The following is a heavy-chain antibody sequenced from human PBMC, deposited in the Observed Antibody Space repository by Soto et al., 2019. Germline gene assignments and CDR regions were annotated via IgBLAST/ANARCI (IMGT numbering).Heavy chain of an antibody. CDR3: ARDDTIFGVVTTYYFDY. V-gene: IGHV3-30-3*01. D-gene: IGHD3-3*01. CDR1: GFTFSSYA. J-gene: IGHJ4*02. CDR2: ISYDGSNK. Sequence: XGSLRLSCAASGFTFSSYAMHGVRQAPGKGLEWVAVISYDGSNKYYADSVKGRFTISRDNSKNTLYLQMNSLRAEDTAVYYCARDDTIFGVVTTYYFDYWGQGTLVTVS.